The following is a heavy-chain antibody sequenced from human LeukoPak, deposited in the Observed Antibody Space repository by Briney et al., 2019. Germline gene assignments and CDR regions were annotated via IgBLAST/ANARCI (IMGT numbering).Heavy chain of an antibody. CDR1: GFTVSSNY. J-gene: IGHJ4*02. Sequence: GGSLRLSCAASGFTVSSNYMSWVRQAPGKGLEWVSVIYSSGSTYYADSVKGRFTISRDNSKNTLYLQMNSLRAEDTAVYYCARLGDGYKLFDYWGQGTLVTVSS. D-gene: IGHD5-24*01. V-gene: IGHV3-66*02. CDR3: ARLGDGYKLFDY. CDR2: IYSSGST.